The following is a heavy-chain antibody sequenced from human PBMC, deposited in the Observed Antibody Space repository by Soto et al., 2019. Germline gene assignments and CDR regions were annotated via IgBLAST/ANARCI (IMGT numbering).Heavy chain of an antibody. D-gene: IGHD3-10*01. CDR3: ARSRYYGSGSRDGRFDP. CDR2: ISYDGSNK. Sequence: GGSLRLSCAASGFTFSSYAMHWVRQAPGKGLEWVAVISYDGSNKYYADSVKGRFTISRDNSKNTLYLQMNSLRAEDTAVYYCARSRYYGSGSRDGRFDPWGQGTLVTVSS. V-gene: IGHV3-30-3*01. J-gene: IGHJ5*02. CDR1: GFTFSSYA.